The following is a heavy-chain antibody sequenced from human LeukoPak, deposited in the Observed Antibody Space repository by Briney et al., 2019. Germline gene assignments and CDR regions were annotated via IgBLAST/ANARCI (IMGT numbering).Heavy chain of an antibody. CDR3: VRPESAGTKYRFDY. D-gene: IGHD1-1*01. Sequence: PSETLSLTCTVSGGSISSYFWSWVRQPPGKGLEWIGYISYSGSTNYNPSLKSRVTISVGTSKNHVSLNLTSVTAADTAVYYCVRPESAGTKYRFDYWGQGALVTVSS. CDR1: GGSISSYF. V-gene: IGHV4-59*01. CDR2: ISYSGST. J-gene: IGHJ4*02.